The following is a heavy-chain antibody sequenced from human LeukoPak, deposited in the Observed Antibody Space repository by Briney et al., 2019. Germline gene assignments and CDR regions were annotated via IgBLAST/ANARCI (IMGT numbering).Heavy chain of an antibody. D-gene: IGHD2-21*02. V-gene: IGHV4-34*01. CDR2: INHSGST. Sequence: SETLSLTCAVYGGSFSGYYWSWIRQPPGKGLEWIGEINHSGSTNYNPSLKSRVTVSVDTSKNQFSLKLRSVTAADTAVYYCARERSYCGGDCYAVDYWGQGTLVTVSS. CDR3: ARERSYCGGDCYAVDY. J-gene: IGHJ4*02. CDR1: GGSFSGYY.